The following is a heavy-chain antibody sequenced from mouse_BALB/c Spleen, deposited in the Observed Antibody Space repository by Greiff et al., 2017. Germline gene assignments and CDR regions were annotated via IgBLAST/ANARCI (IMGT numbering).Heavy chain of an antibody. CDR2: INSNGGST. CDR3: AREGTTATGFDY. CDR1: GFTFSSYG. Sequence: EVKLQESGGGLVQPGGSLKLSCAASGFTFSSYGMSWVRQTPDKRLELVATINSNGGSTYYPDSVKGRFTISRDNAKNTLYLQMSSLKSEDTAMYYCAREGTTATGFDYWGQGTTLTVSS. D-gene: IGHD1-2*01. V-gene: IGHV5-6-3*01. J-gene: IGHJ2*01.